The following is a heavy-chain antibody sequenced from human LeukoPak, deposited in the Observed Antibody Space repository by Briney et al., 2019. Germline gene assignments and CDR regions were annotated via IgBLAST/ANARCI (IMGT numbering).Heavy chain of an antibody. V-gene: IGHV1-18*04. D-gene: IGHD6-19*01. CDR2: ISAYNGNT. CDR1: GYTFTGYY. CDR3: ARDLLFVVAGTFDP. Sequence: ASVKVSCKASGYTFTGYYMHWVRQAPGQGLEWMGWISAYNGNTNYAQKLQGRVTMTTDTSTSTAYMELRSLRSDDTAVYYCARDLLFVVAGTFDPWGQGTLVTVSS. J-gene: IGHJ5*02.